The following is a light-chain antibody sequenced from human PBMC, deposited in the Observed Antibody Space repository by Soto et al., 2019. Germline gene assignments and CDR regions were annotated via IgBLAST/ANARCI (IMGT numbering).Light chain of an antibody. CDR3: QQYNSGPRT. CDR2: GAS. J-gene: IGKJ1*01. Sequence: EIVMTQSPGTLSVSPGERATLSCRASQSVGTNLAWYQQKPGQAPRLLIYGASTRASGIPVAFSGSGSGTDFTLTISSLQSEAFAVYYCQQYNSGPRTFGQGTKVEVK. CDR1: QSVGTN. V-gene: IGKV3-15*01.